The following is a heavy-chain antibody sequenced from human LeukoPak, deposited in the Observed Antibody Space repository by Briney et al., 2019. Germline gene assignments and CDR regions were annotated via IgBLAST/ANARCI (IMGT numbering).Heavy chain of an antibody. CDR3: ARGTTEADY. Sequence: GASVKVSCKASGYTFTGYYMHWVRQAPGQGLEWMGWINPNSGDTNYAQKFQGRVTMTRDTSTSTVYMELSSLRSEDTAVYYCARGTTEADYWGQGTLVTVSS. V-gene: IGHV1-2*02. CDR2: INPNSGDT. D-gene: IGHD4-17*01. J-gene: IGHJ4*02. CDR1: GYTFTGYY.